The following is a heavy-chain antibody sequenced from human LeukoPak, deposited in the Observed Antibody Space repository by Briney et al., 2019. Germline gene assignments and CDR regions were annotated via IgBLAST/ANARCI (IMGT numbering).Heavy chain of an antibody. CDR3: ARLGGYSYGYSGAFDI. CDR1: GGSISSSSEY. D-gene: IGHD5-18*01. J-gene: IGHJ3*02. Sequence: PSETLSLTRTVSGGSISSSSEYWGWIRQPPGKGLEWIGNIYYSGSTYYDPSLKSRVSISVDTSKKHFSLRLSSVTAADTAVYYCARLGGYSYGYSGAFDIWGQGTMVTVSS. CDR2: IYYSGST. V-gene: IGHV4-39*02.